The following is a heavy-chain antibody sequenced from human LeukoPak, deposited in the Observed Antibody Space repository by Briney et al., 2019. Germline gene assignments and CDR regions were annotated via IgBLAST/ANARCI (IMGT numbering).Heavy chain of an antibody. CDR3: ARHAARPAPYYDFWSGYLAPIDY. J-gene: IGHJ4*02. V-gene: IGHV5-51*01. Sequence: GESLKISCKGSGYSFTSYWIGWVRQMPGKGLEWMGIIYPGDSDTRYSPSFQGQVTISADKSISTAYLQWSSLKASDTAMYYCARHAARPAPYYDFWSGYLAPIDYWGQGTLVTVSS. CDR2: IYPGDSDT. D-gene: IGHD3-3*01. CDR1: GYSFTSYW.